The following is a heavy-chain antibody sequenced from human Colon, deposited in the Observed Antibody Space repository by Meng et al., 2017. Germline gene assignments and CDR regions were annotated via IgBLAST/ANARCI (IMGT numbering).Heavy chain of an antibody. CDR1: GGSVISNSYY. CDR3: ARDSGYDKNWFDP. Sequence: HRHELGPGLVSPLEPLSLTSTVSGGSVISNSYYWSWIRQPPGKGLEWIGFIYYSGSTNYNPSLKSRVTISVDTSKNQFSLKVSSVTAADTAVYYCARDSGYDKNWFDPWGQGTLVTVSS. D-gene: IGHD5-12*01. J-gene: IGHJ5*02. CDR2: IYYSGST. V-gene: IGHV4-61*01.